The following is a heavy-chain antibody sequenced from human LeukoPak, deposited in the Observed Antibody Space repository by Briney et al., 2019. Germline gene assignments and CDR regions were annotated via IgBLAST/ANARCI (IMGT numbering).Heavy chain of an antibody. CDR2: INHSGST. V-gene: IGHV4-34*01. Sequence: SETLSLTCAVYGGSFSGYYWSWIRQPPGKGLEWIGEINHSGSTNYNPSLKSRVTISVDTSKNQFSLKLSSVTAADTAVYYCARHGSRTMVRGVIANWFDPWGQGTLVTVSS. D-gene: IGHD3-10*01. CDR1: GGSFSGYY. CDR3: ARHGSRTMVRGVIANWFDP. J-gene: IGHJ5*02.